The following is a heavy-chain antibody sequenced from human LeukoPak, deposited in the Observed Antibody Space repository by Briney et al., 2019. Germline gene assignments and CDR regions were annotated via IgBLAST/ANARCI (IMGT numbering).Heavy chain of an antibody. CDR2: ISGSDGST. CDR3: AKGYCGSTNCYGDY. CDR1: GFTFSDYY. J-gene: IGHJ4*02. D-gene: IGHD2-2*01. Sequence: PGGSLRLSCAASGFTFSDYYMSWIRQAPGKGLEWVSGISGSDGSTYYADSVKGRFTISRDNSRNTLYLQMNSPRAEDTAVYYCAKGYCGSTNCYGDYWGQGTLVTVSS. V-gene: IGHV3-23*01.